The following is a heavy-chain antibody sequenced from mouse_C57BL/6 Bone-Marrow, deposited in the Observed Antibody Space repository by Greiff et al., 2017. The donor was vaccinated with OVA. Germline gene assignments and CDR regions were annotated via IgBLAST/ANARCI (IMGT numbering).Heavy chain of an antibody. D-gene: IGHD1-1*02. CDR2: INPSTGGY. Sequence: EVQLKESGPELVKPGASVKISCKASGYSFTGYYMNWVKQSPEKSLEWIGEINPSTGGYTYNQKFKAKATLTVDKSSSTAYMQIKSLTSEYSAVNYLARGGTSPFAYGGQGTLVTVSA. CDR3: ARGGTSPFAY. CDR1: GYSFTGYY. V-gene: IGHV1-42*01. J-gene: IGHJ3*01.